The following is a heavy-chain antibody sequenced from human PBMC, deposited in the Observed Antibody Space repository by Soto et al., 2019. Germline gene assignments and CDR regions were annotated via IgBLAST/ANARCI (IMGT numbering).Heavy chain of an antibody. D-gene: IGHD3-9*01. V-gene: IGHV1-3*01. CDR3: AREEGYYNMVRFPVCYMVV. CDR1: GYTFTSYA. CDR2: INAGNGNT. J-gene: IGHJ6*03. Sequence: ASVKVSCKASGYTFTSYAMHWLRQAPGQRLEWMGWINAGNGNTKYSQKFQGRVTITEDTSTNTGYMELSSLTSQDTAIYYCAREEGYYNMVRFPVCYMVVWCKRTSVSVS.